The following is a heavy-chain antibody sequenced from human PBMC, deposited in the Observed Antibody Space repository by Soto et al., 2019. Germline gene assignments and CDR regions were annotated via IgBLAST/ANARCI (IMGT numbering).Heavy chain of an antibody. D-gene: IGHD6-25*01. CDR3: AKGSASGSPYYFDY. V-gene: IGHV3-23*01. J-gene: IGHJ4*02. CDR2: ITGSGGST. Sequence: PGGSLRLSCAGSGFTFTNYAMSWVRQAPGQGLEWISAITGSGGSTYHADSVKGRFIISRDNSKNTLFLQMNSLRAEDTAVYYCAKGSASGSPYYFDYWGQGTRVTVSS. CDR1: GFTFTNYA.